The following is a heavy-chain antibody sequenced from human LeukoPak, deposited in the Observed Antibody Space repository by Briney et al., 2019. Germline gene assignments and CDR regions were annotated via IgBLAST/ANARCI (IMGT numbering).Heavy chain of an antibody. CDR2: IIPIFGTA. J-gene: IGHJ4*02. CDR3: ASASHITMLRGANDY. Sequence: SVKVSCKASGGTFSSYTFSWVRQAPGQGLEWMGGIIPIFGTANYAQKFQGRVTITADESTSTAYMELSSLRSEDTAVYYCASASHITMLRGANDYWGQGTLVTVSS. V-gene: IGHV1-69*13. D-gene: IGHD3-10*01. CDR1: GGTFSSYT.